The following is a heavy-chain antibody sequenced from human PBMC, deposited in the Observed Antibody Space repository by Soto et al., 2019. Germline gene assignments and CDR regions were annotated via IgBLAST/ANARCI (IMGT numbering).Heavy chain of an antibody. V-gene: IGHV6-1*01. CDR1: GDSVSSNTAA. Sequence: SQTLSLTCPISGDSVSSNTAALNWIRSSPSRGLEWLGRTYYRSNWRHDYAVSVKSRITVNPDTSKNHFSLQLNSVTPDDTAVYYCARGVAGSGFDLWGQGTLVTVSS. CDR3: ARGVAGSGFDL. D-gene: IGHD6-19*01. CDR2: TYYRSNWRH. J-gene: IGHJ4*02.